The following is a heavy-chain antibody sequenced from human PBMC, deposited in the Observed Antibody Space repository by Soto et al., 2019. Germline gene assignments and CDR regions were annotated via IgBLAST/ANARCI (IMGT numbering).Heavy chain of an antibody. CDR3: ARARLPLCYRCYFDY. Sequence: QVQLQQWGAGLLKPSETLSLTCAVYGGSFSGYYWSWIRQPPGKGLEWIGEINHSGSTNYNPSLKSRVTISVDTSKNQFSLKLSSVTAADTAVYYCARARLPLCYRCYFDYWGQGTLVTVSS. J-gene: IGHJ4*02. CDR1: GGSFSGYY. V-gene: IGHV4-34*01. D-gene: IGHD2-15*01. CDR2: INHSGST.